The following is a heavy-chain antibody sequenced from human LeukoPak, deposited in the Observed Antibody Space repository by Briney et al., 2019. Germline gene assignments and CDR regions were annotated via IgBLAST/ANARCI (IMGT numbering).Heavy chain of an antibody. CDR1: GGSFSGYY. Sequence: NSSETLSLTCAVYGGSFSGYYWSWIRQPRGKGLEWIGEINHSGSTNYNPSLKSRVTISVDMSKNQFSLKLSSVTAADTAVYYCARGPYCSSTSCPRDYYYYYYMDVWGKGTTVTVSS. J-gene: IGHJ6*03. V-gene: IGHV4-34*01. CDR2: INHSGST. D-gene: IGHD2-2*01. CDR3: ARGPYCSSTSCPRDYYYYYYMDV.